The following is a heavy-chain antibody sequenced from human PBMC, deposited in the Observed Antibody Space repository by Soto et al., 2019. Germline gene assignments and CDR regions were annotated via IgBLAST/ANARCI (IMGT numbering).Heavy chain of an antibody. CDR3: AKDSGYCSGGSCFYFDY. V-gene: IGHV3-23*01. CDR2: ISGGGGNT. Sequence: PGGSLRLSCAASGFTFSSCAMSWVRQAPGKGLEWVSAISGGGGNTYYADSVKGRFTISRDNSKNTLYLQMNSLRAEDTAVYYCAKDSGYCSGGSCFYFDYWGQGALVTVSS. D-gene: IGHD2-15*01. J-gene: IGHJ4*02. CDR1: GFTFSSCA.